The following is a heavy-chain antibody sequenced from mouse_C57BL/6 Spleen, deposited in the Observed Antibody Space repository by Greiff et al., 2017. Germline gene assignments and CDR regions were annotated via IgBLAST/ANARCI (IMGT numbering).Heavy chain of an antibody. V-gene: IGHV1-82*01. CDR1: GYAFSSSW. J-gene: IGHJ3*01. D-gene: IGHD2-4*01. CDR3: AGDYDRFAY. CDR2: IYPGDGDT. Sequence: VQLQQSGPELVKPGASVKISCKASGYAFSSSWMNWVKQRPGKGLEWIGRIYPGDGDTNYNGKFKGKATLTADKSSSTAYMQLSSLTSEDSAVYFCAGDYDRFAYWGQGTLVTVSA.